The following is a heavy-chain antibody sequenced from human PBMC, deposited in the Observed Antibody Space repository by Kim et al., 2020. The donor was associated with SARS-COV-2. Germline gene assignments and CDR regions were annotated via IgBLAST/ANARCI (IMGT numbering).Heavy chain of an antibody. CDR2: ISSSGTTI. CDR3: ARDLHSSGGKFSQFDY. V-gene: IGHV3-11*01. D-gene: IGHD6-19*01. CDR1: GFTFSDYY. Sequence: GGSLRLSCAASGFTFSDYYMNWIRQAPGNGLEWVAYISSSGTTIYYADSVKGRFTISRDNGKNSVYLQMNSLRAEDTAMYYCARDLHSSGGKFSQFDYWGQGTLATVSS. J-gene: IGHJ4*02.